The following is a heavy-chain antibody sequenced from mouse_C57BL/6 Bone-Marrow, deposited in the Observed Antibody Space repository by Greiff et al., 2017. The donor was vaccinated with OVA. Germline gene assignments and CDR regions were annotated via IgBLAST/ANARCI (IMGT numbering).Heavy chain of an antibody. Sequence: EVQLQESGPVLVKPGASVKMSCKASGYTFTDYYMNWVKQSHGKSLEWIGVINPYNGGTSYNQKFKGKATLTVDKSSSTAYMELNSLTSEDSAVYYCGRWSGGYYAAYWGQGTLVTVSA. CDR2: INPYNGGT. V-gene: IGHV1-19*01. J-gene: IGHJ3*01. D-gene: IGHD2-3*01. CDR1: GYTFTDYY. CDR3: GRWSGGYYAAY.